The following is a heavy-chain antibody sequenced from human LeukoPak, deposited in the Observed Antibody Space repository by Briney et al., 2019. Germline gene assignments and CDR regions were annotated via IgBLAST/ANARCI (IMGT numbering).Heavy chain of an antibody. CDR3: AKARPYIVAPDWDY. Sequence: GGSLRLSCAASGFAFDDYAMHWVRQAPGKGLEWVSGISWNSGSIGYADSVKGRFTISRDNSKNTLYLQMNSLRAEDTAVYYCAKARPYIVAPDWDYWGQGTLVTVSS. D-gene: IGHD2-21*01. CDR1: GFAFDDYA. V-gene: IGHV3-9*01. J-gene: IGHJ4*02. CDR2: ISWNSGSI.